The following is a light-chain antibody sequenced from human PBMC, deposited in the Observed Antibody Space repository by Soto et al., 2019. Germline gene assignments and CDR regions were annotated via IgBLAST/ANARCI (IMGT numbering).Light chain of an antibody. J-gene: IGLJ2*01. V-gene: IGLV2-14*03. Sequence: QSALTQPASVSGSPGQSITISCTGTSIDVGGYNFVSWYQQHPGKAPKLMIYGVSDRPSGVSSRFSGSKSGNTASLTISGLQAEDEADYYCTSYTSSGSYVVFGGGTKVTVL. CDR3: TSYTSSGSYVV. CDR1: SIDVGGYNF. CDR2: GVS.